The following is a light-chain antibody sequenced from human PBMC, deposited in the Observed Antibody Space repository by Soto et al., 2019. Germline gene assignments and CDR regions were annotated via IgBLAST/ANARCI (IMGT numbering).Light chain of an antibody. Sequence: DIVMTQSPLSLPVTPGEPASISCRSSQSLLQSNGYNYLDWYLQKPGQSPQLLIYLGSNRASGVPDRFSGSGSGTDFTLKISRVEADDVGVYYCMQALQTPLFTFGQGTKLEIK. CDR1: QSLLQSNGYNY. CDR3: MQALQTPLFT. CDR2: LGS. J-gene: IGKJ2*01. V-gene: IGKV2-28*01.